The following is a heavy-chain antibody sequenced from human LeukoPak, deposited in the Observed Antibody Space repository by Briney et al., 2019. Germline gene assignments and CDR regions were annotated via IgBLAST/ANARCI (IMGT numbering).Heavy chain of an antibody. CDR2: INPNSGGT. Sequence: EASVKVSCKASGYTFTGYYMHWVRQAPGQGLEWMGWINPNSGGTNYAQKFQGRVTMTRDTSISTAYMELSRLRSDDTAVYYCAREYYGSGSHPGKDPTFDPWGQGTLVTVSS. CDR1: GYTFTGYY. CDR3: AREYYGSGSHPGKDPTFDP. J-gene: IGHJ5*02. D-gene: IGHD3-10*01. V-gene: IGHV1-2*02.